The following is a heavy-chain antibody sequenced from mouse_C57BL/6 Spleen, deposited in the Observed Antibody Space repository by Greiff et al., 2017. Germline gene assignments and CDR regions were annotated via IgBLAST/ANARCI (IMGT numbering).Heavy chain of an antibody. CDR3: ALGNYGSSYDWYFDV. CDR1: GFTFSDYG. CDR2: ISSGSSTI. J-gene: IGHJ1*03. V-gene: IGHV5-17*01. D-gene: IGHD1-1*01. Sequence: EVQRVESGGGLVKPGGSLKLSCAASGFTFSDYGMHWVRQAPEKGLEWVAYISSGSSTIYYADTVKGRFTISRDNAKNTLFLQMTSLRSEDTAMYYCALGNYGSSYDWYFDVWGTGTTVTVSS.